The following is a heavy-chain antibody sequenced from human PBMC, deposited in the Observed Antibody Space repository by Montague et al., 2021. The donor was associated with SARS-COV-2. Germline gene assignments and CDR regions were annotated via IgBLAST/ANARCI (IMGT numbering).Heavy chain of an antibody. CDR3: VRPLWFGDSDYYFDS. D-gene: IGHD3-10*01. CDR1: GFTFRSYW. CDR2: IRPDGTST. Sequence: SLRLSYAASGFTFRSYWTHWVRQVPGRGLVWVSRIRPDGTSTHYAASVKGRFVISRDNAKNTLSLEMTNLRVDDTAIYYCVRPLWFGDSDYYFDSWGQGTLVSVSS. J-gene: IGHJ4*02. V-gene: IGHV3-74*01.